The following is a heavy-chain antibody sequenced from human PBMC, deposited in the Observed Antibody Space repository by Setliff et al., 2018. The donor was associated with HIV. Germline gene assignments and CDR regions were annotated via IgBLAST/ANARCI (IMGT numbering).Heavy chain of an antibody. J-gene: IGHJ4*02. Sequence: LRLSCAASGFTFSSYWMSWVRQAPGKGLEWVANIKQDGSEKYYVDSVKGRFTISRDNAKNSLYLQMNSLRAEDTAVYYCAYYYDSSGYFSFDYWGQGTLVTVSS. CDR3: AYYYDSSGYFSFDY. CDR1: GFTFSSYW. CDR2: IKQDGSEK. V-gene: IGHV3-7*01. D-gene: IGHD3-22*01.